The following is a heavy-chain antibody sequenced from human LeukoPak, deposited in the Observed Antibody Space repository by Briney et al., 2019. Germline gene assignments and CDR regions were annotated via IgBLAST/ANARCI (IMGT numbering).Heavy chain of an antibody. CDR3: ARDSCRGGNCYLGFDY. J-gene: IGHJ4*02. CDR1: GFTFSSYG. D-gene: IGHD2-15*01. Sequence: GGSLRLSCAASGFTFSSYGMHWVRQAPGKGLEWVAVISYDGSNRYNADSVKGRFTISRDTSKNTLYLQMNSLRAEDTAVYYCARDSCRGGNCYLGFDYWGQGTLVTVSS. V-gene: IGHV3-30*03. CDR2: ISYDGSNR.